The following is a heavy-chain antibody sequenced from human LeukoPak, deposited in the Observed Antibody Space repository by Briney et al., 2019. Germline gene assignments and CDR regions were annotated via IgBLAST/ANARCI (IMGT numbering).Heavy chain of an antibody. CDR3: AREFHSSSWYGGTFYYYYGMDV. CDR1: GGSISSSSYY. Sequence: PSETLSLTCTVSGGSISSSSYYWGWIRQPPGRGLEWIGRIYTSGSTNYNPSLKIRVTMSVDTSKNQFSLKLSSVTAADTAVYYCAREFHSSSWYGGTFYYYYGMDVWGQETTVTVSS. CDR2: IYTSGST. V-gene: IGHV4-39*07. J-gene: IGHJ6*02. D-gene: IGHD6-13*01.